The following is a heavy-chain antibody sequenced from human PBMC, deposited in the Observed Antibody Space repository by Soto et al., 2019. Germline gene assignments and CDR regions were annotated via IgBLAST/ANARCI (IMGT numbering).Heavy chain of an antibody. J-gene: IGHJ4*02. CDR2: IYYSGST. CDR3: ARQSPVPAATVDY. D-gene: IGHD2-2*01. CDR1: GGSISSYY. Sequence: PSETLSLTCTVSGGSISSYYWSWIRQPPGKGLEWIGYIYYSGSTNYNPSLKSRVTISVDTSKNQFSLKLSSVTAADTAVYYCARQSPVPAATVDYWGQGTLVTVSS. V-gene: IGHV4-59*08.